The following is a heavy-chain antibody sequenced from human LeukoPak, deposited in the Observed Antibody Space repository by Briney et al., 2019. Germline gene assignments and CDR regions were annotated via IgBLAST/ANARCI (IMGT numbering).Heavy chain of an antibody. CDR1: DDSITIYY. D-gene: IGHD2-2*01. J-gene: IGHJ5*02. CDR3: ARVPSSPAGVWFDP. Sequence: SETLSLTCTVSDDSITIYYWSWIRQPPGKGLEWIGRIYTSGSTNYNPSLKSRVTMSVDTSKNQFSLKLSSVTAADTAVYYCARVPSSPAGVWFDPWGQGTLVTVSS. V-gene: IGHV4-4*07. CDR2: IYTSGST.